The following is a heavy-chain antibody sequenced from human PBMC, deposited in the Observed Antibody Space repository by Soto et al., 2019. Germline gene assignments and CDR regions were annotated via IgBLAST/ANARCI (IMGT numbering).Heavy chain of an antibody. CDR3: AKDHGVTHVFDY. D-gene: IGHD2-21*02. CDR1: GFTFSSYG. CDR2: ISYDGSNK. J-gene: IGHJ4*02. V-gene: IGHV3-30*18. Sequence: QVQLVESGGGVVQPGRSLRLSCAASGFTFSSYGMHWVRQAPGKGLEWVAVISYDGSNKYYADSVKGRFTISRDNSKNTVDLQMNSLGAEDTAVYYCAKDHGVTHVFDYWGQGTLVTVSS.